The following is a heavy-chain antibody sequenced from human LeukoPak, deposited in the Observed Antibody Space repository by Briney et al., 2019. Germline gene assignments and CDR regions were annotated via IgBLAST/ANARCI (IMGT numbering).Heavy chain of an antibody. J-gene: IGHJ3*02. CDR2: ISSSSSYI. Sequence: GGSLRLSCAASGFTFSSYSMNWVRQAPGKGLEWVSSISSSSSYIYYADSVKGRFTISRDNAKNSLYLQMNSLRAEDTAVYYCARDTARSPKEYSGSSDAFDIWGQGTMVTVSS. CDR3: ARDTARSPKEYSGSSDAFDI. V-gene: IGHV3-21*01. D-gene: IGHD6-6*01. CDR1: GFTFSSYS.